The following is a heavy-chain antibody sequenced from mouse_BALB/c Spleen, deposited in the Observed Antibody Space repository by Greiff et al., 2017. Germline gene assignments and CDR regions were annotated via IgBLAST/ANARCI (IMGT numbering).Heavy chain of an antibody. CDR2: IRLKSDNYAT. D-gene: IGHD1-1*01. CDR3: TISLYYYGSSYAMDY. CDR1: GFTFSSYW. Sequence: EVQLVESGGGLVQPGGSMKLSCVASGFTFSSYWMSWVRQSPEKGLEWVAEIRLKSDNYATHYAESVKGKFTISRDDSKSRLYLQMNSLRAEDTGIYYCTISLYYYGSSYAMDYWGQGTSVTVSS. J-gene: IGHJ4*01. V-gene: IGHV6-6*02.